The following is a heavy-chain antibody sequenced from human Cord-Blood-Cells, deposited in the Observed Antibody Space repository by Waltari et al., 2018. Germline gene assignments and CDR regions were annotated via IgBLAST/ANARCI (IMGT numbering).Heavy chain of an antibody. V-gene: IGHV4-34*01. CDR1: GGSFSGYY. J-gene: IGHJ4*02. CDR3: ARERGERFLEWLLYDY. CDR2: INQSGST. D-gene: IGHD3-3*01. Sequence: QVQLQQWGAGLLKPSETLSLTCAVYGGSFSGYYWSWIRQPPGKGLEWIGEINQSGSTNYNPSLKSRVTISVDTSKNQFSLKLSSVTAADTAVYYCARERGERFLEWLLYDYWGQGTLVTVSS.